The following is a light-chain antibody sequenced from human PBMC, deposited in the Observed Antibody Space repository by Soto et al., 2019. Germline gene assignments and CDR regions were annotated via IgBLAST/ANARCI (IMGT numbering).Light chain of an antibody. Sequence: DIQMTQSPSSLSASVGDRVTITCRASQSISYYLNWYQQRPGKAPNLVIYAASSLQSGVPSRFSGSGSGTDFTLTISSLQPEDFATYDCQQTYSAPEGITFGQGTRLEIK. CDR2: AAS. J-gene: IGKJ5*01. CDR1: QSISYY. V-gene: IGKV1-39*01. CDR3: QQTYSAPEGIT.